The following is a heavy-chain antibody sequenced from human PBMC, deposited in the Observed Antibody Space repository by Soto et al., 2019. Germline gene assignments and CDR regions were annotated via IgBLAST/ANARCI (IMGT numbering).Heavy chain of an antibody. CDR1: GGTFSSYA. J-gene: IGHJ6*02. CDR3: ARDGRVVVVDATLTPYGMDV. V-gene: IGHV1-69*13. D-gene: IGHD2-15*01. Sequence: SVKVSCKASGGTFSSYAISWVRQAPGQGLEWMGGIIPIFGTANYAQKFQGRVTITADESTSTAYMELSSLRSEDTAVYYCARDGRVVVVDATLTPYGMDVWGQGTTVTVSS. CDR2: IIPIFGTA.